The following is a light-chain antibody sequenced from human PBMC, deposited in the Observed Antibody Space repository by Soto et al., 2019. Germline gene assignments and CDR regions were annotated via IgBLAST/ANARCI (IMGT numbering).Light chain of an antibody. CDR1: SSNVGSYNL. V-gene: IGLV2-23*01. CDR2: EAT. J-gene: IGLJ2*01. CDR3: CSYAGSSTIVG. Sequence: QSALTQPASVSGSPGQSITISCTGTSSNVGSYNLVSWYQHHPGNAPKLIIYEATKRPSGIPDRFSGSKSGNTASLTISGLQAEDEADYYCCSYAGSSTIVGLGGGTKLTVL.